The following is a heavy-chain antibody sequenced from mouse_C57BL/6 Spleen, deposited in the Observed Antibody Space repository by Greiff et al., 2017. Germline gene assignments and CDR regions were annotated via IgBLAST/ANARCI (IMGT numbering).Heavy chain of an antibody. CDR2: LYPGDGDT. D-gene: IGHD1-1*01. CDR1: GYAFRSYW. CDR3: ARWYYGSSYDWYFDV. J-gene: IGHJ1*03. V-gene: IGHV1-80*01. Sequence: QVQLQQSGAELVKPGASVKISCKASGYAFRSYWLNWVKQRPGKGLEWIGQLYPGDGDTTYNGKFKGKAMLTADKSSSTAYMQLSSLTSEDSAVYFCARWYYGSSYDWYFDVWGTGTTVSGSS.